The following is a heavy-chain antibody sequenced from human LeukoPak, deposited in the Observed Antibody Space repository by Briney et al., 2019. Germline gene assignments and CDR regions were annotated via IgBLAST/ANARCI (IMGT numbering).Heavy chain of an antibody. CDR3: ATRYSTGGYNFDY. V-gene: IGHV4-34*01. D-gene: IGHD6-19*01. CDR2: INHSGST. CDR1: GGSFSGYY. Sequence: SETLSLTCAVYGGSFSGYYWSWIRQPPGKGLEWIGEINHSGSTNYNPSLKSRVTISVDTSKNQFSLKLSSVTAADTAVYYCATRYSTGGYNFDYWGQGTLVTVSS. J-gene: IGHJ4*02.